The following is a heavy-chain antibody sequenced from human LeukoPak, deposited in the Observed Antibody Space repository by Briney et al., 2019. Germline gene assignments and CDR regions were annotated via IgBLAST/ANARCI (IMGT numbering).Heavy chain of an antibody. CDR2: INWNGGST. D-gene: IGHD3-9*01. Sequence: GGSLRLSCTASGFTFGDYAMSWVRQAPGKGLEWVSGINWNGGSTGYADSVKGRFTISRDNAKNSLYLQMNSLRAEDTALYYCARDHEHDGAIRYFDWPTFVDYWGQGTLVTVSS. V-gene: IGHV3-20*04. J-gene: IGHJ4*02. CDR1: GFTFGDYA. CDR3: ARDHEHDGAIRYFDWPTFVDY.